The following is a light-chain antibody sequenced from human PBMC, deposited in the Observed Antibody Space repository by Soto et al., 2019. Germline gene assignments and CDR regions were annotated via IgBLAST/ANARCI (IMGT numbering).Light chain of an antibody. CDR3: QSYDSSLSGYV. J-gene: IGLJ1*01. CDR2: ENN. Sequence: QSVLTQPPSVSEAPGQRVTISCTGSSSNIGAGYEAHWYQQVPGTAPKLIIYENNNRPSGVPDRFSGSKSGTSASLAITGLQAEDEAEHYCQSYDSSLSGYVFGTGTKLTVL. CDR1: SSNIGAGYE. V-gene: IGLV1-40*01.